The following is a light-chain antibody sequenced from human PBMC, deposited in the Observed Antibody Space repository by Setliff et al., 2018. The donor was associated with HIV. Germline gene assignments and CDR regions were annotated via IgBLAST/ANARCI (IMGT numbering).Light chain of an antibody. CDR3: SSYTSSNTYV. Sequence: QSVLTQPASVSGSPGQSITISCTGTSSDVGGYDYVSWYQQRPGKSPKVMIYAVSGRPSGVSNRFSGSKSGNTASLTISGLQAEDGADYYCSSYTSSNTYVFGTGTKVTVL. J-gene: IGLJ1*01. CDR1: SSDVGGYDY. CDR2: AVS. V-gene: IGLV2-14*03.